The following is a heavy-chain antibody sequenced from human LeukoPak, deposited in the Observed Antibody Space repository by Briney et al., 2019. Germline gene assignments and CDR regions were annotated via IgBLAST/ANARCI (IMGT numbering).Heavy chain of an antibody. CDR2: ISGSGGST. J-gene: IGHJ4*02. V-gene: IGHV3-23*01. Sequence: GGSLRLSCAASCFTFSIAWMNWVRQAPGKGLEWVSAISGSGGSTYYADSVKGRFTISRDNSKNTLYLQMNSLRAEDTAVYYCAKDPSSSWEPYHDYWGQGTLVTVSS. D-gene: IGHD6-13*01. CDR1: CFTFSIAW. CDR3: AKDPSSSWEPYHDY.